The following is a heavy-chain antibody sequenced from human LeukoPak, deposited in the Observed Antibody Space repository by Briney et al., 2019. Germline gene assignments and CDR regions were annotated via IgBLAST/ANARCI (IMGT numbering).Heavy chain of an antibody. CDR1: EFTFSSYS. Sequence: NAGGSLRLSCVSSEFTFSSYSMYWVRQAPGKGLEWVPYIGSLSTYTHYADSVKGRFTNSRDNSKNTLYLQMNSLRAEDTAVYYCAKRRGLELLYYYYMDVWGKGTTVTVSS. V-gene: IGHV3-21*04. CDR3: AKRRGLELLYYYYMDV. CDR2: IGSLSTYT. D-gene: IGHD1-7*01. J-gene: IGHJ6*03.